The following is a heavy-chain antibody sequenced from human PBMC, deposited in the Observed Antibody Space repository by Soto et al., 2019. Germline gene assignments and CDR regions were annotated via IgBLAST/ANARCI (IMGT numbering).Heavy chain of an antibody. CDR1: GFTFSSYE. CDR3: ARTSPRSYYIPNDAFDI. D-gene: IGHD1-26*01. Sequence: PGGSLRLSCAASGFTFSSYEMNWVRQAPGKGLEWISYISSSGSTIYYADSMKGRFTISRDNAKNSLYLQMSSLRVEDTAVYYCARTSPRSYYIPNDAFDIWGQGTMVTVSS. J-gene: IGHJ3*02. CDR2: ISSSGSTI. V-gene: IGHV3-48*03.